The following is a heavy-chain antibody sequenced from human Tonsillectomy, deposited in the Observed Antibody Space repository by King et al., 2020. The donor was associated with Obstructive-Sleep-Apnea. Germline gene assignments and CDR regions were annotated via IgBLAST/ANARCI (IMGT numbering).Heavy chain of an antibody. J-gene: IGHJ4*02. V-gene: IGHV4-30-2*01. CDR3: ARVNTMVRGVILLDY. D-gene: IGHD3-10*01. CDR1: GGSISSGGYS. Sequence: QLQESGSGLVKPSQTLSLTCAVSGGSISSGGYSWSWIRQPPGKGLEWIGYIYHSGSTYYNPSLKSRVTISVDRSKNQFSLKLSSVTAADTAVYYCARVNTMVRGVILLDYWGQGTLVPVSS. CDR2: IYHSGST.